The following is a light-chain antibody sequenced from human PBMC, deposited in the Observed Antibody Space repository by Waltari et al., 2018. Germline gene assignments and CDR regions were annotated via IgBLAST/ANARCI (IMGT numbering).Light chain of an antibody. CDR2: WAS. Sequence: DIVMTQSPDSLAVSLGERATINCKSSQSVLYSSNNKNYLAWYQQKPGQPPKLLIYWASTRASGVPDRFSGSVSGTDFTLTISSLQAEDVAVYYCQQYYSTLWTFGQGTKVEIK. V-gene: IGKV4-1*01. CDR1: QSVLYSSNNKNY. J-gene: IGKJ1*01. CDR3: QQYYSTLWT.